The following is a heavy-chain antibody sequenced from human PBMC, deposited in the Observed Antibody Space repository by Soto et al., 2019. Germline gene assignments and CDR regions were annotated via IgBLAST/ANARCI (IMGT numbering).Heavy chain of an antibody. D-gene: IGHD4-17*01. CDR1: GGSISSGGYY. Sequence: PSETLSLTCTVSGGSISSGGYYWSWIRQHPGKGLEWIGYIYYSGSTYYNPSLKSRVTISVDTSKNQFSLKLSSVTAADTAVYYCARDGGSTVKILDAFDIWGQGTMVTVSS. J-gene: IGHJ3*02. V-gene: IGHV4-31*03. CDR2: IYYSGST. CDR3: ARDGGSTVKILDAFDI.